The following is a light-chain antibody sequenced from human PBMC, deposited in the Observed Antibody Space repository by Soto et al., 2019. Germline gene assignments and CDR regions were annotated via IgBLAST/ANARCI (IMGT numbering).Light chain of an antibody. CDR1: QSLSSW. CDR2: KAS. V-gene: IGKV1-5*03. CDR3: QQYNSYPRT. J-gene: IGKJ1*01. Sequence: DIPMAQSPSTLSASVGDRVTITCPASQSLSSWLAWYQQKPGKAPKLLIYKASTLRNGVPSRFRGSASGTEFTLTISSLQPDDFSTYYCQQYNSYPRTFGHGTKVEIK.